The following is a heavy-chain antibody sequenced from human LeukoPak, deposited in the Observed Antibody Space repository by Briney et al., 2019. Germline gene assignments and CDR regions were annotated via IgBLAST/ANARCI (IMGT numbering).Heavy chain of an antibody. J-gene: IGHJ4*02. CDR3: ARRAGDYSHPYDY. D-gene: IGHD3-22*01. Sequence: GGSLRLSCAASGFTFNNYSMNWVRPAPGEGLEWVSFIYSGGNTYYADSVKGRFTISRDNSKNTVHLQMNSLRAEDTAMYYCARRAGDYSHPYDYWGQGTLVTVSS. CDR1: GFTFNNYS. CDR2: IYSGGNT. V-gene: IGHV3-53*01.